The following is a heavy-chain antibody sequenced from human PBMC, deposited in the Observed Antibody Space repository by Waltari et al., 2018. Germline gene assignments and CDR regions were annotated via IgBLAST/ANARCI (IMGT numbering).Heavy chain of an antibody. CDR1: GFTFSNYN. D-gene: IGHD7-27*01. V-gene: IGHV3-21*01. J-gene: IGHJ4*02. CDR3: ATGGWGFYFDY. CDR2: ISTTSTYT. Sequence: EEQLVESGGGLVKPGGSLRLSCAGSGFTFSNYNMNWVRQAPGKGLEWFSSISTTSTYTHYAESVKGRFTISRDNAKNSLFLQMNSLTTEDTAVYYCATGGWGFYFDYWGQGTLLTVSS.